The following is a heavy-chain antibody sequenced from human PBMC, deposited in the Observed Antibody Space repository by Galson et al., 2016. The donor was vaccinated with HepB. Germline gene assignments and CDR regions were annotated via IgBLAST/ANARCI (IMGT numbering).Heavy chain of an antibody. J-gene: IGHJ4*02. CDR2: ISGNRP. Sequence: SLRLSCAASGFSFSSYAMSWVRQAPGEGLEWVSAISGNRPEYADSVKGRFTIFRDNSKNTVYLQMNSLRAEDRAVYYCARANRYGTGWYGRNDYWGQGTLVTVS. V-gene: IGHV3-23*01. D-gene: IGHD6-19*01. CDR1: GFSFSSYA. CDR3: ARANRYGTGWYGRNDY.